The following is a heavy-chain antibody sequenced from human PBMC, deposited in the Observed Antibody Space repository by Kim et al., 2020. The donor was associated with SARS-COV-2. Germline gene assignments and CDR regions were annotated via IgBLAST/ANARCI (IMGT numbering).Heavy chain of an antibody. D-gene: IGHD6-13*01. CDR3: ARVQGSPKQQLFRDGWCFDY. Sequence: ASVKVSCKASGYTFTSYAMHWVRQAPGQRLEWMGWINAGNGNTKYSQKFQGRVTITRDTSASTAYMELSSLRSEDTAVYYCARVQGSPKQQLFRDGWCFDYWGQGTLVTVSS. CDR2: INAGNGNT. CDR1: GYTFTSYA. V-gene: IGHV1-3*01. J-gene: IGHJ4*02.